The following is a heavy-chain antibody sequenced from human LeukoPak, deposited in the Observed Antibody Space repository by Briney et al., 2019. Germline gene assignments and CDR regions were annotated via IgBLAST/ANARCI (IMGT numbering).Heavy chain of an antibody. J-gene: IGHJ4*02. D-gene: IGHD2/OR15-2a*01. CDR3: ARDWRYSIDY. CDR1: GFTFSNYA. Sequence: GSLRLSCAASGFTFSNYAMSWVRQTPGRGLEWVSSITSSSSFVYYADSVKGRFAISRDNAKNSLYLQMNSLTAEDTAVYYCARDWRYSIDYWGQGTLVTVSS. V-gene: IGHV3-21*01. CDR2: ITSSSSFV.